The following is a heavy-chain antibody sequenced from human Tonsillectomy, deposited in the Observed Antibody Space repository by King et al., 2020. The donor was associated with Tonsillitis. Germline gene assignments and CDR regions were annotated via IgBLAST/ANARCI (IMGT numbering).Heavy chain of an antibody. CDR2: ISYDGSNK. V-gene: IGHV3-30*04. Sequence: QLVQSGGGVVQPGRSLRLSCAASGFTFSSYAMHWVRQAPGKGLEWVAVISYDGSNKYYADSVKGRFTIYRDNSKNTLYLQMNSLRAEDTAVYYCARDPGTKYYFDYWGQGTLVTVSS. J-gene: IGHJ4*02. CDR3: ARDPGTKYYFDY. CDR1: GFTFSSYA.